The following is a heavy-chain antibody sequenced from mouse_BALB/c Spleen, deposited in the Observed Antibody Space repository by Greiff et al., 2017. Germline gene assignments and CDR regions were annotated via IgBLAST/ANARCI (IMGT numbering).Heavy chain of an antibody. V-gene: IGHV3-2*02. Sequence: LQESGPGLVKPSPSLSLTCTFTGYSITSDYAWHWIRPLPGNKLEWMGYISYSGSTNYNPSLKSRIPITRDTSKNQFLLQLNSVTTEDTATYYCARSYGRVRLDVWGAGTTVTVSS. CDR1: GYSITSDYA. D-gene: IGHD1-1*02. J-gene: IGHJ1*01. CDR2: ISYSGST. CDR3: ARSYGRVRLDV.